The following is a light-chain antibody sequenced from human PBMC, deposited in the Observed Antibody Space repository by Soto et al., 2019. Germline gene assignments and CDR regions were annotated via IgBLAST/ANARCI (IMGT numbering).Light chain of an antibody. CDR3: LQYNNWPRT. CDR2: DAS. CDR1: QSVSSN. J-gene: IGKJ1*01. V-gene: IGKV3-15*01. Sequence: ILMTQPPATLSVSPGDRATLSCRASQSVSSNLAWYHQKPGQAPSLLIYDASTRATGIPARFSGSGSGTEFTLTISSLQSEDFAVYYCLQYNNWPRTFGQGTKVEIK.